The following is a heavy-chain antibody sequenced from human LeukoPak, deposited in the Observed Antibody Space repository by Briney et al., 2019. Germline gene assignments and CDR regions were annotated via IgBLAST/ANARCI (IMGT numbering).Heavy chain of an antibody. V-gene: IGHV1-18*01. D-gene: IGHD2-2*03. Sequence: ASVKVSCKASGYTFTNYGVTWVRQAPGQGLEWMGWISAYNGNINYAQNLQGRVTMTTDTSTSTAYMELRSLRSDDTAVYYCARMDIVVVPVALFDPWGQGTLVTVSS. CDR3: ARMDIVVVPVALFDP. CDR2: ISAYNGNI. J-gene: IGHJ5*02. CDR1: GYTFTNYG.